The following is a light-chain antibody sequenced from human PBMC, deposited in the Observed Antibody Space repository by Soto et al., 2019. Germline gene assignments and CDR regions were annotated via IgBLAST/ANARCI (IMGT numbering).Light chain of an antibody. V-gene: IGKV3-20*01. Sequence: EIVLTQSPGTLSLSPGERDTLSCRASQSVSNNYLAWYQQKPGQAPRLLIYGASTRATGIPARFSGSGSGTDFTLTISRLEPEDFAVYYCHYGNSPPWTFGQGTKVDIK. J-gene: IGKJ1*01. CDR1: QSVSNNY. CDR3: HYGNSPPWT. CDR2: GAS.